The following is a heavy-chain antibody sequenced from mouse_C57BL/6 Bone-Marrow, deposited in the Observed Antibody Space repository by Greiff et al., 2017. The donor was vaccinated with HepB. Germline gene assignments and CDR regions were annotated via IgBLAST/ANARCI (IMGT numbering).Heavy chain of an antibody. CDR2: ISSGGSYT. J-gene: IGHJ3*01. CDR3: ARPYGSSYVWFAY. CDR1: GFTFSSYG. V-gene: IGHV5-6*02. D-gene: IGHD1-1*01. Sequence: DVMLVESGGDLVKPGGSLKLSCAASGFTFSSYGMSWVRQTPDKRLEWVATISSGGSYTYYPDSVKGRFTISRDNAKNTLYLQMSSLKSEDTAMYYCARPYGSSYVWFAYWGQGTLVTVSA.